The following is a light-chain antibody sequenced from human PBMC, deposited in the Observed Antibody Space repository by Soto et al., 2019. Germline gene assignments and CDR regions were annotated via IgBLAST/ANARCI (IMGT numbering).Light chain of an antibody. CDR1: SSDVGGYTY. Sequence: QSALTQPRSVSGSPGQSVSISCTGTSSDVGGYTYVSWYQQHPGKAPKVMIYDVSKRPSGVPDRVSGSKSGNTASLTISGLQSEDEADYYCCSYAGRYTYVFGTGTKVTVL. CDR2: DVS. CDR3: CSYAGRYTYV. V-gene: IGLV2-11*01. J-gene: IGLJ1*01.